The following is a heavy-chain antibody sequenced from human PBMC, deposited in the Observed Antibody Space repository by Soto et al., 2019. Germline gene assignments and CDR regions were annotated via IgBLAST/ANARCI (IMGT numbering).Heavy chain of an antibody. Sequence: PGESLTSSCTCSGYSFTRYWIGWVRQMPGKGLEWMGIIYPGDSDARYSPSFQGQVTISADKSISTAYLQWSSLKASDTAMYYCARPSRQLVIGPTDAFDIWGQGTMVTVSS. CDR3: ARPSRQLVIGPTDAFDI. CDR1: GYSFTRYW. J-gene: IGHJ3*02. V-gene: IGHV5-51*01. D-gene: IGHD6-13*01. CDR2: IYPGDSDA.